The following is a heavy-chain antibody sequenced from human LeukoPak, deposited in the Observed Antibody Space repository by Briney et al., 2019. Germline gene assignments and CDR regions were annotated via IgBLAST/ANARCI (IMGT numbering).Heavy chain of an antibody. CDR1: GDSISSGDYY. J-gene: IGHJ4*02. D-gene: IGHD3/OR15-3a*01. Sequence: PSETLSLTCTVSGDSISSGDYYWSWIRQPAGKGLEWIGRISSSGSTNYNPSLKSRVTISVDTSKNQFSLRLTSVTAADTAVYYCARQTGSGLFILPGGQGTLVTVSS. V-gene: IGHV4-61*02. CDR2: ISSSGST. CDR3: ARQTGSGLFILP.